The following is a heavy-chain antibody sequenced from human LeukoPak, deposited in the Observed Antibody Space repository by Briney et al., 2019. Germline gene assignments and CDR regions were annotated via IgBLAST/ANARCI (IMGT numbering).Heavy chain of an antibody. D-gene: IGHD5-18*01. J-gene: IGHJ4*02. V-gene: IGHV4-4*07. Sequence: SETLSLTFTFSLGSIISYHWRWLRQPASKGLDGIGHIYTSGSTNYTTSIKSRVTMSVDTSKKQFSLKLRSVAAAETAVYYCAIDHRYRYGLAWDYWGQGTLVTVSS. CDR1: LGSIISYH. CDR2: IYTSGST. CDR3: AIDHRYRYGLAWDY.